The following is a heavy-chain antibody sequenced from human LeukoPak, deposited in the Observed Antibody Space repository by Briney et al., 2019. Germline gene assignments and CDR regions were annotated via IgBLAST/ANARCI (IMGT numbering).Heavy chain of an antibody. D-gene: IGHD5-24*01. CDR1: GGSISSYY. V-gene: IGHV4-59*08. CDR3: ARHDPMATGAFDI. J-gene: IGHJ3*02. CDR2: IYYSGST. Sequence: PSETLSLTCTVSGGSISSYYWSWIRQPPGKGLEWIGYIYYSGSTNYNPSLKSRVTISVDTSKNQFSLKLSSVTAADTAVYYCARHDPMATGAFDIWGQGTMVTVSS.